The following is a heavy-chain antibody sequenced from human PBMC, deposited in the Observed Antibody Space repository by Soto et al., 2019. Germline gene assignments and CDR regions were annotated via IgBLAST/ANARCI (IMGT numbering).Heavy chain of an antibody. CDR3: AKGASTVYYYYYMDV. V-gene: IGHV3-23*01. J-gene: IGHJ6*03. CDR2: ISGSGSSP. Sequence: AGGSLRLSCAASGFTFSRYAMNWVRQAPGKGLECVSAISGSGSSPYYADSVKGRFTISRDNSKNTLFLEVNSLRAEDTAVYYCAKGASTVYYYYYMDVWGKGTTVTVSS. CDR1: GFTFSRYA. D-gene: IGHD2-2*01.